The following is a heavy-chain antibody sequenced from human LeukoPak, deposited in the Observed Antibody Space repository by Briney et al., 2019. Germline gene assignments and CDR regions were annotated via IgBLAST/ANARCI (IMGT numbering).Heavy chain of an antibody. D-gene: IGHD1-7*01. CDR2: MYTSGIT. Sequence: SETLSLTCTVSGDSFSSYFWSWIRQPAGKGLEWIGRMYTSGITNSNPSLKSRVTMSVDTSKNQFSLNLTSVTAADTAVYYCAREITGTRGVDYWGQGILVTVSS. J-gene: IGHJ4*02. V-gene: IGHV4-4*07. CDR3: AREITGTRGVDY. CDR1: GDSFSSYF.